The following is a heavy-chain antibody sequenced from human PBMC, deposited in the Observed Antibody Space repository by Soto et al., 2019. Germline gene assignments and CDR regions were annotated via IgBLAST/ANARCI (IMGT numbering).Heavy chain of an antibody. V-gene: IGHV4-31*03. D-gene: IGHD4-17*01. CDR3: GVAMTTGTTYDY. Sequence: QVQLQESGPGLVKPSQTLSLTCTVSGGSFSSGSYCWSWIRQHPGKGLEWIGYIYYSGSTYYNPSLKSRVTTSADTSKNQCSLKLSSVTAADTAVYYCGVAMTTGTTYDYWGQGTLVSVSS. CDR1: GGSFSSGSYC. J-gene: IGHJ4*02. CDR2: IYYSGST.